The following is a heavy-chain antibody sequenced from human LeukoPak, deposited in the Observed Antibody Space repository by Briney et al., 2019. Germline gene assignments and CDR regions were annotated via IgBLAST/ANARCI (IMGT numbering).Heavy chain of an antibody. V-gene: IGHV3-53*01. D-gene: IGHD4-17*01. J-gene: IGHJ4*02. CDR1: GFTFSSYP. Sequence: GGSLRLSCAASGFTFSSYPMSWVRQAPGKGLEWVSVIYSGGSTYYADSVKGRFTISRDNSKNTLYLQMNSLRAEDTAVYYCVRGDYGDYTLFDYWGQGTLVTVPS. CDR2: IYSGGST. CDR3: VRGDYGDYTLFDY.